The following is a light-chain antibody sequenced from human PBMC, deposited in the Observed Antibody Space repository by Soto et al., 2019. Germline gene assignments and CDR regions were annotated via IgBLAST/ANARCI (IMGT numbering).Light chain of an antibody. CDR3: LQYNNWPWT. Sequence: EVVLTQSPGTLSLSPGERATLSCRASQSVAANYLAWYQQKRGQAPRLLIYGPSNRATGIPDRFSGSGSGTDFTLTIDRLEPEDFSVYYCLQYNNWPWTFGQGTKV. V-gene: IGKV3-20*01. CDR2: GPS. CDR1: QSVAANY. J-gene: IGKJ1*01.